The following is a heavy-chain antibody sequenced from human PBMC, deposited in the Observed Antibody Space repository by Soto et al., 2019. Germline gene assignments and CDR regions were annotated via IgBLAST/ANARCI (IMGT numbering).Heavy chain of an antibody. Sequence: EVHLLESGGGLVQPGGSRRLSCTASGFAFSSNAMSWVRQAPGKGLEWVSSISDSGGSTYYADSVKGRFTISRDNSKNTLYLQMDSLRADDMALYYCTKGPSGVGSFDIWGQGSKFTVSS. V-gene: IGHV3-23*01. CDR1: GFAFSSNA. CDR2: ISDSGGST. CDR3: TKGPSGVGSFDI. D-gene: IGHD3-3*01. J-gene: IGHJ3*02.